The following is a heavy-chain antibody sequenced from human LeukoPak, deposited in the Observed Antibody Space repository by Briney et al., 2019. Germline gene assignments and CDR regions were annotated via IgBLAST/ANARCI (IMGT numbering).Heavy chain of an antibody. Sequence: GGSLRLSCAASGFTLSSYAMHWVGQAPGKGLEWVAVISYDGSNKYYADSVKGRFTISRDNSKNTLYLQMNSLRAEDTAVYYCARENEFQSEMATIRANWFDPWGQGTLVTVSS. D-gene: IGHD5-24*01. CDR1: GFTLSSYA. J-gene: IGHJ5*02. CDR2: ISYDGSNK. CDR3: ARENEFQSEMATIRANWFDP. V-gene: IGHV3-30-3*01.